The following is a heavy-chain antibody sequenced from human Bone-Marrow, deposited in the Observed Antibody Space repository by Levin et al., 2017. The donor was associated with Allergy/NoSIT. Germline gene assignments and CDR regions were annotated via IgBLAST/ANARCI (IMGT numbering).Heavy chain of an antibody. CDR2: ISSGSGTS. Sequence: GESLKISCAASGFSFNTYNMHWVRQAPGKGLECISYISSGSGTSDYADSVKGRFTISRDNANNSMYLQMNSLRAEDTAVYYCARETTYYFDTGGDLRAGWYFDLCGRGTLVTVSS. J-gene: IGHJ2*01. V-gene: IGHV3-48*01. CDR3: ARETTYYFDTGGDLRAGWYFDL. CDR1: GFSFNTYN. D-gene: IGHD3-22*01.